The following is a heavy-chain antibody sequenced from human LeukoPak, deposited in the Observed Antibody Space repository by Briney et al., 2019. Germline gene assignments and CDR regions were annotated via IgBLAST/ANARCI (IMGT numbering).Heavy chain of an antibody. V-gene: IGHV3-48*01. J-gene: IGHJ4*02. CDR1: GFTFNTYN. Sequence: GGSLRLSCAASGFTFNTYNMNWVRQAPGKGLEWVSSISSTSSTIYYADSVRGRFTISRDNAKNSLYLQMNSLRAEDTAVYYCARGWGVYDYWGQGALVTASS. D-gene: IGHD3-10*01. CDR3: ARGWGVYDY. CDR2: ISSTSSTI.